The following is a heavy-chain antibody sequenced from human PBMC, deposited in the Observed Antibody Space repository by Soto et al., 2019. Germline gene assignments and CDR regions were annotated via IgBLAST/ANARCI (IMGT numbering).Heavy chain of an antibody. J-gene: IGHJ4*02. CDR1: GYTFTSYN. CDR3: ARVRSRSCLGY. V-gene: IGHV1-46*01. CDR2: IDPSGGST. Sequence: QVQLVQSGDEVKKPGASVKVSCKTSGYTFTSYNIHWVRQAPGQGLEWMAIIDPSGGSTTYAQKFQGRVNVTRDTSTGTFYLELSSLRSEATAIYYCARVRSRSCLGYWGQGTLVTVAA. D-gene: IGHD1-26*01.